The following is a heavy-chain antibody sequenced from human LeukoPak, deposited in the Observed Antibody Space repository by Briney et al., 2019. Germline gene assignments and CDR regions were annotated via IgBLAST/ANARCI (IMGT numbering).Heavy chain of an antibody. CDR1: RFTFSSYE. Sequence: GGSLRLSCAASRFTFSSYEMHWVRQAPGKGLEWVSYISSGGSAIYYADSVKGRFTISRDNAKNSLDLQMNSLRAEVTAVYYCESARVSHPQGFDYWGQGTLVTVSS. CDR3: ESARVSHPQGFDY. J-gene: IGHJ4*02. CDR2: ISSGGSAI. D-gene: IGHD5/OR15-5a*01. V-gene: IGHV3-48*03.